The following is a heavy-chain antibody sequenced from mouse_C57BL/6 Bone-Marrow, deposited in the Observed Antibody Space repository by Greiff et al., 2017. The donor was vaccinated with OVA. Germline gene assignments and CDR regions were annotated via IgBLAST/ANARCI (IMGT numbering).Heavy chain of an antibody. V-gene: IGHV1-52*01. J-gene: IGHJ1*03. CDR2: IDPSDSET. CDR1: GYTFTSYW. D-gene: IGHD1-1*01. CDR3: ARGGPYGSSWYFDV. Sequence: VQLQQPGAELVRPGSSVKLSCKASGYTFTSYWMHWVKQRPIQGLEWIGNIDPSDSETHYNQKFKDKATLTVDKSSSTAYMQLSSLTSEDSAVYYCARGGPYGSSWYFDVWGTGTTVTVSS.